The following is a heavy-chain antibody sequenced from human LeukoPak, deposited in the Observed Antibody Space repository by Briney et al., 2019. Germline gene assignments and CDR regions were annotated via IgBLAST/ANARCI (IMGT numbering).Heavy chain of an antibody. Sequence: ASVRVSCKASGYTFTGYFMHWVRQAPGQGLDCMGWINPNTGGTKYAQNFQGRVTITRDTSISTAYMELSTVTSDDTAVYFCARVHATGYFSLDLGYWGQGTLVTVSS. J-gene: IGHJ4*02. CDR3: ARVHATGYFSLDLGY. CDR2: INPNTGGT. D-gene: IGHD3-9*01. CDR1: GYTFTGYF. V-gene: IGHV1-2*02.